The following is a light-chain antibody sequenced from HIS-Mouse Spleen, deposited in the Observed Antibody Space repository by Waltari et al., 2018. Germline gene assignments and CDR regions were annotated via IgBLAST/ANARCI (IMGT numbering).Light chain of an antibody. V-gene: IGLV3-10*01. CDR1: SLTKKS. CDR2: EDS. Sequence: SYELTQPPSVSVSPGQTARITCSGDSLTKKSDYWYQQKSGQAPVLVIYEDSKRPSGIPERFSGSSSGTMATLTISGAQVEDEADYYCYSTDSSGNHRVFGGGTKLTVL. J-gene: IGLJ2*01. CDR3: YSTDSSGNHRV.